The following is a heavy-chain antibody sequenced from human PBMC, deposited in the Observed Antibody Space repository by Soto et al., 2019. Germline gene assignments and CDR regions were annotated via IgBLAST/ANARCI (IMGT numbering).Heavy chain of an antibody. Sequence: QVQLVESGGGVVQPGRSLRLSCAASGFTFSSYGMHWVRQAPGKGLEWVAVISYDGSNKYYADSVKGRFTISRENSKNTMYLQMNSLRAEDTAVYYCAKDRCSSGSCYSFARWGPGTLVTVSS. V-gene: IGHV3-30*18. CDR1: GFTFSSYG. CDR2: ISYDGSNK. J-gene: IGHJ1*01. D-gene: IGHD2-15*01. CDR3: AKDRCSSGSCYSFAR.